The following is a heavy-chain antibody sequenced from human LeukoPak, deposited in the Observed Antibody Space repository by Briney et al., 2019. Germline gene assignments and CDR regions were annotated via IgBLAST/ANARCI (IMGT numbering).Heavy chain of an antibody. J-gene: IGHJ2*01. V-gene: IGHV4-39*07. CDR2: IYYSGST. CDR3: ARSPNWYFDL. Sequence: SETLSLTCTVSGGSISSSSYYWGWIRQPPGKGLEWIGSIYYSGSTYYNPSLKSRVTMSVDTSKNQFSLKLSSVTAADTAVYYCARSPNWYFDLWGRGTLDTVSS. CDR1: GGSISSSSYY.